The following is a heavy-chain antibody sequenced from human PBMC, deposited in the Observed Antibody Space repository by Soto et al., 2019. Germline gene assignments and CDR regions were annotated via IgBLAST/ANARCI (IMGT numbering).Heavy chain of an antibody. CDR1: GGSIRHYY. D-gene: IGHD2-2*01. Sequence: SETLSLTCSVSGGSIRHYYWSLLRQPPGKGLEWIGYISYSGSTNYNPSLKSRVTISVDTSKNQFSLKLSSVTAADTALYFCARTTRYCSSTSCSTDFDYWGQGALVTVSS. CDR3: ARTTRYCSSTSCSTDFDY. V-gene: IGHV4-59*08. CDR2: ISYSGST. J-gene: IGHJ4*02.